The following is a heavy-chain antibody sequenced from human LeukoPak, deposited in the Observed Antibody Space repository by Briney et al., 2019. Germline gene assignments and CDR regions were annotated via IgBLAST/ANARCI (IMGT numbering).Heavy chain of an antibody. CDR1: GGSFSGYY. J-gene: IGHJ4*02. CDR2: INHSGST. V-gene: IGHV4-34*01. Sequence: SETLSLTCAVYGGSFSGYYWSWIRQPPGKGLEWIGEINHSGSTNYNPSLKSRVTISVDTSKNQFSLKLSSVTAADTAVYYCARGGKGFSSGWPRRFDYWGQGTLVTVS. D-gene: IGHD6-19*01. CDR3: ARGGKGFSSGWPRRFDY.